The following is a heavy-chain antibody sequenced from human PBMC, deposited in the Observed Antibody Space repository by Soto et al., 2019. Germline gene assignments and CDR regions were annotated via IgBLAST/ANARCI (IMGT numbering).Heavy chain of an antibody. Sequence: QVQLVQSGAEVKKPGASVKVSCKASGYTFTSYGVSWVRQAPGQGLEGMGWISAYNGNTKYAQKRQGRVTMTTDTSTNTAYMDRRSLRSDDTAVYYCARDSPPVDYWGQGTLVTGSS. CDR2: ISAYNGNT. V-gene: IGHV1-18*01. CDR3: ARDSPPVDY. J-gene: IGHJ4*02. CDR1: GYTFTSYG.